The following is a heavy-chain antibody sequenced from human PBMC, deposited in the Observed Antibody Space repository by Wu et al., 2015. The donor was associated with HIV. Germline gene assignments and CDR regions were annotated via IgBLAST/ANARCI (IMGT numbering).Heavy chain of an antibody. CDR3: AKGRITYSTFDY. J-gene: IGHJ4*01. V-gene: IGHV4-59*11. Sequence: QVQLQESGPGLVKPSETLSLTCTVSGDSITNHYWSWIRQSPGKGLEWIGCIHHSGITKYHPSLKSRVIISIDTSKDQFSLKVNSVTAADTAVYYCAKGRITYSTFDY. CDR2: IHHSGIT. CDR1: GDSITNHY. D-gene: IGHD1-14*01.